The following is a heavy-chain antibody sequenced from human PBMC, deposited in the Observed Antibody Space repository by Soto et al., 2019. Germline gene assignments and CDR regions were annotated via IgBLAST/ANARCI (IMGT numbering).Heavy chain of an antibody. V-gene: IGHV3-23*01. Sequence: EVQLLESGGDLVQPGGSLRLSCAASGFTFTSHGMSWVRQAPGKGLEWISGVGDGGGPTYYADSVEGRFTISRDNSKNTLYLQMNSLRAEDTAIYECVQGWNYLPSWGQGTLVTVSS. J-gene: IGHJ5*02. CDR3: VQGWNYLPS. D-gene: IGHD1-7*01. CDR1: GFTFTSHG. CDR2: VGDGGGPT.